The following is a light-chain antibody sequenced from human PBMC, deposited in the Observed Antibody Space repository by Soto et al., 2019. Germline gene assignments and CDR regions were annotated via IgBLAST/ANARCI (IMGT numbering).Light chain of an antibody. CDR1: QSVSSN. Sequence: EIVMTQSPATLSVSPGERATLSCRASQSVSSNLAWYQQKPGQAPRLLTYGASTRATGIPARFSGSGSGTEFTLTISSLQSEDFAVYYCQQYNNWPRTFGQGTKVE. CDR2: GAS. CDR3: QQYNNWPRT. J-gene: IGKJ1*01. V-gene: IGKV3-15*01.